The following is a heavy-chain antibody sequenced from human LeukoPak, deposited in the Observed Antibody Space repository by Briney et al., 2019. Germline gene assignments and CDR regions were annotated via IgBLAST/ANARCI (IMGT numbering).Heavy chain of an antibody. Sequence: SVKVSCKASGDTFSSYAISWVRQAPGEGLEWMGGIIPIFGTTNYAQRFQGRVTITADKSTSTVYMELSSLRSEDTAVYYCARSPQYYGSGSYPNWFDPWGQGTLVTVSS. V-gene: IGHV1-69*06. CDR2: IIPIFGTT. J-gene: IGHJ5*02. CDR1: GDTFSSYA. D-gene: IGHD3-10*01. CDR3: ARSPQYYGSGSYPNWFDP.